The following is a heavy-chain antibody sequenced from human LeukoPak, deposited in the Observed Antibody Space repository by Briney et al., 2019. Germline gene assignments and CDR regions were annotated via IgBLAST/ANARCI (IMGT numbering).Heavy chain of an antibody. CDR1: GFTVSSNY. V-gene: IGHV3-53*01. D-gene: IGHD3-10*02. J-gene: IGHJ6*04. CDR2: IYSGGST. CDR3: AELGITMIGGV. Sequence: GGCLRLSCVASGFTVSSNYMGWVRQAPGEGLGWVSVIYSGGSTYYADSVKGRFTISRDSSKNTLYLQMNSLRAEDTAVYYCAELGITMIGGVWGKGTTVTISS.